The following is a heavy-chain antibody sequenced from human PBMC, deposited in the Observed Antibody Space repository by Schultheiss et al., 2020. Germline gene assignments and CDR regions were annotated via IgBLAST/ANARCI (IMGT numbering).Heavy chain of an antibody. CDR1: GFTFSSYG. CDR3: ASSPYDFWSGYPLYYFDY. V-gene: IGHV3-30*03. CDR2: ISYDGSNE. J-gene: IGHJ4*02. D-gene: IGHD3-3*01. Sequence: GGSLRLSCAASGFTFSSYGMHWVRQAPGKGLEWVAVISYDGSNEFYADSVKGRFTISRDNSRNTLYLQMNSLRAEDTAVYYCASSPYDFWSGYPLYYFDYWGQGTLVNVSA.